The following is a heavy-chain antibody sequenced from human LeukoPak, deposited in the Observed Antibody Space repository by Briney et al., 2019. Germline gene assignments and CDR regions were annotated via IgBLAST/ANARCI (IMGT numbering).Heavy chain of an antibody. V-gene: IGHV1-69*05. D-gene: IGHD4-17*01. CDR1: GGTFSSYA. CDR2: IIPIFGTA. J-gene: IGHJ4*02. CDR3: ARKAYGDYDY. Sequence: SVKVSCKASGGTFSSYAISWVRQAPGQGLEWMGRIIPIFGTANYAQKFQGRVTITTDESTSTAYMELSSPRSEDTAVYYCARKAYGDYDYWGQGTLVTVSS.